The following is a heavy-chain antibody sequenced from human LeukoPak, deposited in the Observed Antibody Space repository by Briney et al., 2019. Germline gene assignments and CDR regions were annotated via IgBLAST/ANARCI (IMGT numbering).Heavy chain of an antibody. D-gene: IGHD6-13*01. CDR1: GFTFSSFL. V-gene: IGHV3-7*01. CDR3: ARSGQGLAAAGVGY. Sequence: GGSLRLSCAASGFTFSSFLMTWVRQAPGKGLKWVANIKQDGGAKYYVDSVKGRFTISRDNAKNSLYLQMNSLRAEDTAVYYCARSGQGLAAAGVGYWGQGTLVTVSS. J-gene: IGHJ4*02. CDR2: IKQDGGAK.